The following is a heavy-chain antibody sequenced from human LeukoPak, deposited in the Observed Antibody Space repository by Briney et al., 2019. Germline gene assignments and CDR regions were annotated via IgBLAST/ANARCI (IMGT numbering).Heavy chain of an antibody. V-gene: IGHV1-46*01. D-gene: IGHD5-18*01. CDR1: GYTFTSYY. Sequence: ASVKVSCKASGYTFTSYYMHWVRQAPGQGLEWMGLIITSAGSTTYAQNFQGRVTLTRDTSTSTAYMEMSSLRSEDTAVYYCARVEGLTATVTDWGQGTLVTVSS. J-gene: IGHJ4*02. CDR3: ARVEGLTATVTD. CDR2: IITSAGST.